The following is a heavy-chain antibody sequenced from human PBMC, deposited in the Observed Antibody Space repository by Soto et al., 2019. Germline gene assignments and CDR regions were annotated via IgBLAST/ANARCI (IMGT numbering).Heavy chain of an antibody. J-gene: IGHJ3*02. V-gene: IGHV4-34*01. CDR1: GGSFSGYY. Sequence: SETLSLTCAVYGGSFSGYYWSWIRQPPGKGLEWIGEINHSGSTNYNPSLKSRVTISVDTSKNQFSLKLSSVTAADTAVYYCARGLTMVRGVIGDALDIWGQGTMVTVSS. D-gene: IGHD3-10*01. CDR2: INHSGST. CDR3: ARGLTMVRGVIGDALDI.